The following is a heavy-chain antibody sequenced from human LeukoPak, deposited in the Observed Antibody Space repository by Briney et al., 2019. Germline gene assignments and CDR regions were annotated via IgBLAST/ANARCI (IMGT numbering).Heavy chain of an antibody. Sequence: KSSETLSLTCAVYGGSFSGYYWSWIRQPPGKGLEWIGEINHSGSTNYNPSLKSRVTISVDTSKNQFSLKLSSVTAADTAVYYCARMRVRFDPWGQGTLVTVSS. V-gene: IGHV4-34*01. J-gene: IGHJ5*02. CDR1: GGSFSGYY. CDR2: INHSGST. CDR3: ARMRVRFDP. D-gene: IGHD2-2*01.